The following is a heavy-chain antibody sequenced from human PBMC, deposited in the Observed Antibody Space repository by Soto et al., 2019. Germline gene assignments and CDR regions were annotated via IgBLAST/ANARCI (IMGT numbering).Heavy chain of an antibody. D-gene: IGHD2-2*02. CDR2: ISSSSSYI. CDR1: GFTFSSYS. CDR3: ARDTWDVVVPAAIPVRFDS. Sequence: GGTLRLSCAASGFTFSSYSMNWVRQAPGKGLEWVSSISSSSSYIYYADSVKGRFTISRDNAKNSLYLQMNSLRAEDTAVYYCARDTWDVVVPAAIPVRFDSWGQRTLVTVSS. J-gene: IGHJ5*01. V-gene: IGHV3-21*01.